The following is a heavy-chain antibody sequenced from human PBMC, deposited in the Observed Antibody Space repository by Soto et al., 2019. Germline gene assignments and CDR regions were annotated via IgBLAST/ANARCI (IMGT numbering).Heavy chain of an antibody. V-gene: IGHV3-48*02. CDR3: ARDRYGDYNLDAFDI. Sequence: GGSLRLSCAASGFTFSSYSMNWVRQAPGKGPEWVSYISSSSSTIYYADSVKGRFTISRDNAKNSLYLQMNSLRDEDTAVYYCARDRYGDYNLDAFDIWGQGTMVTVSS. D-gene: IGHD4-17*01. J-gene: IGHJ3*02. CDR1: GFTFSSYS. CDR2: ISSSSSTI.